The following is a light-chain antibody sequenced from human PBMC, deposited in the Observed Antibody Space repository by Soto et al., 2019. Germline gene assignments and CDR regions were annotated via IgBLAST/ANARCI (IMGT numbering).Light chain of an antibody. CDR3: CSYAGSYTWV. V-gene: IGLV2-11*01. J-gene: IGLJ3*02. CDR2: DVT. Sequence: QSALTQPASVSGSPGQSITISCTGTSSDVGHYNFVSWYQHHPGKAPKLLIYDVTTRPSGVPDRFSGSKSGNTASLTIPGLQAEDEADFYCCSYAGSYTWVFGGGTKVTVL. CDR1: SSDVGHYNF.